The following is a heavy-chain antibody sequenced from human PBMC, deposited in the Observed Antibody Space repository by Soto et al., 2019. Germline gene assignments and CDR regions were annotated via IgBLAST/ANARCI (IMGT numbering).Heavy chain of an antibody. CDR1: GGSISSSTYY. CDR3: ARGRHSSGNYPWYFDY. CDR2: FFIGGST. D-gene: IGHD3-22*01. Sequence: PSETLSLTCTVSGGSISSSTYYWGWMRQPPGKGLEWIASFFIGGSTNYNPSLKSRVTISVDTSKNQFSLKLSSVTAADTAVYYCARGRHSSGNYPWYFDYWGQGTLVTVSS. J-gene: IGHJ4*02. V-gene: IGHV4-39*07.